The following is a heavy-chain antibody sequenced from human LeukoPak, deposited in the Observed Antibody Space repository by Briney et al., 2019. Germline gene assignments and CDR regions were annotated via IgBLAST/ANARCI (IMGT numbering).Heavy chain of an antibody. CDR1: GTSIRSGGFY. J-gene: IGHJ4*02. V-gene: IGHV4-31*03. Sequence: SETLSLTCTVSGTSIRSGGFYWTWIRQHPGKGLEWIGYHYYSGGTYYNPSLKSRLSISVDTSKNQFSLKMTSLTAADTAVYYCARGQNAAASHFDYWGQGTVVIVSS. D-gene: IGHD6-25*01. CDR2: HYYSGGT. CDR3: ARGQNAAASHFDY.